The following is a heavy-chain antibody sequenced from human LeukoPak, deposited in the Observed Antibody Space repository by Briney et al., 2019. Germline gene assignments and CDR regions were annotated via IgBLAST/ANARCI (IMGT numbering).Heavy chain of an antibody. Sequence: PGGSLRLSCAASGFTFSTYGIHWVRQAPGKGLEWVAVIWYDGSKKYYADSVKGRFTISRDNSKNTLYLQMDSLRAEDTALYYCAKGSGINHYHWIDPWGQGTLVTVSS. J-gene: IGHJ5*02. CDR2: IWYDGSKK. CDR1: GFTFSTYG. CDR3: AKGSGINHYHWIDP. D-gene: IGHD1-14*01. V-gene: IGHV3-33*06.